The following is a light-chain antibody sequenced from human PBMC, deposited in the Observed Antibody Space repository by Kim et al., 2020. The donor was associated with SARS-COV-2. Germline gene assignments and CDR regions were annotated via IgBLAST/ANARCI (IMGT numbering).Light chain of an antibody. CDR2: DIS. CDR1: QSVDSY. Sequence: PGERATLSCRASQSVDSYFVAWYQQKPGQAPRLLIYDISKRATGVPVRFSASGPGTDFSLTISSLEPEDSAVYYCQQRNNWPPGFTFGPGT. CDR3: QQRNNWPPGFT. J-gene: IGKJ3*01. V-gene: IGKV3-11*01.